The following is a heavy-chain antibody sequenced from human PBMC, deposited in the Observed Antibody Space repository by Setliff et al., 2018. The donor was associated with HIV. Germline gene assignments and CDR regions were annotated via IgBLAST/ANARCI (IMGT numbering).Heavy chain of an antibody. V-gene: IGHV4-38-2*01. CDR2: IYHSGST. CDR3: ARGIAVTGPYFDY. D-gene: IGHD6-19*01. Sequence: PSETLSLTCAFSGYSISSGYYWGWIRQPPGKGLEWIGSIYHSGSTYYNPSLRSRVTISVDTPKNEFSLKLSSMTAADTAVYYCARGIAVTGPYFDYWGQGTLVTVSS. J-gene: IGHJ4*02. CDR1: GYSISSGYY.